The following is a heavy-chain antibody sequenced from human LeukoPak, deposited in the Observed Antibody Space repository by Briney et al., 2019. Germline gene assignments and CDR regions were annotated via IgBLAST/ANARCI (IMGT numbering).Heavy chain of an antibody. CDR1: GGSISSYY. Sequence: SETLSLTCTVSGGSISSYYWTWIRQPPGKGLEWVGSIHHSGSSKYNSSLNNRVTISLDKSKNQFSLSLTSVTVADTAVYYCARENGDYALDYWGQGTLVTVSS. CDR3: ARENGDYALDY. CDR2: IHHSGSS. D-gene: IGHD4-17*01. J-gene: IGHJ4*02. V-gene: IGHV4-59*01.